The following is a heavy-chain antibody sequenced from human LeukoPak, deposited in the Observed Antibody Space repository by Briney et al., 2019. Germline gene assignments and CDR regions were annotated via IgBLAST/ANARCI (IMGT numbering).Heavy chain of an antibody. CDR1: GYTFTGYH. J-gene: IGHJ4*02. Sequence: ASVKVSCKASGYTFTGYHMHWVRQAPGHGLEWMGWINSNSGGTNYAQKFQGRVTMTRDTSISTAYMELSRLRSDDTAVYYCARGPSYYYDITAYYWGYFDYWGQGTLVTVSS. CDR2: INSNSGGT. V-gene: IGHV1-2*02. CDR3: ARGPSYYYDITAYYWGYFDY. D-gene: IGHD3-22*01.